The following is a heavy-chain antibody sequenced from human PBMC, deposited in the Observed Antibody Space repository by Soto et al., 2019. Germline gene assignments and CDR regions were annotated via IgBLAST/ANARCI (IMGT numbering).Heavy chain of an antibody. CDR3: AKERGAARLEKKWFDP. CDR2: ISGSGGST. V-gene: IGHV3-23*01. Sequence: RLGGSLRLSCAASGFTFSSYAMSWVRQAPGKGLEWVSAISGSGGSTYYADSVKGRFTISRDNSKNTLYLQMNSLRAEDTAVYYCAKERGAARLEKKWFDPWGQGTLVTVSS. J-gene: IGHJ5*02. CDR1: GFTFSSYA. D-gene: IGHD6-6*01.